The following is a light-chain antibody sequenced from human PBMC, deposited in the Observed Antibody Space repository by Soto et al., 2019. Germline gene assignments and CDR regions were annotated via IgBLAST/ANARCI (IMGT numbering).Light chain of an antibody. CDR2: GAS. CDR3: QQFRSSQYT. CDR1: QSVSSNY. Sequence: EIVLAQSPGTLSLSPGERATLSCRASQSVSSNYLVWYQQKPGQAPRLLIYGASRRATGIPDRFSCSGSGTDFTLTISRLEPEDFAVYYCQQFRSSQYTFGQGTKLEIK. J-gene: IGKJ2*01. V-gene: IGKV3-20*01.